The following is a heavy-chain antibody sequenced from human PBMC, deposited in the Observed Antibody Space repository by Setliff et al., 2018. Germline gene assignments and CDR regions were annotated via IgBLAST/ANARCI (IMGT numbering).Heavy chain of an antibody. V-gene: IGHV1-18*01. D-gene: IGHD5-18*01. Sequence: ASVKVSCKTSGYTFTNFGINWVRQAPGQGLEWMGWNSAYAQKFQGRVTMTTDTPTNTAYMELRSLGSDDTAVYYCATFRGYTYGYDYWGQGTLVTVSS. CDR2: NSA. J-gene: IGHJ4*02. CDR3: ATFRGYTYGYDY. CDR1: GYTFTNFG.